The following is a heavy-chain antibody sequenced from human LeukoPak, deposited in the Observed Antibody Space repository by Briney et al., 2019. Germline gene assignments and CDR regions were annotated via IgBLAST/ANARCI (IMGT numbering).Heavy chain of an antibody. Sequence: GASVKVSCKASGYTFTGYYMHWVRQAPGQGLEWMGWINPNSGGTNYAQKFQGRVTMTRETSISTAYMELSRLRSDDTAVEYCAREGDTAMVTFYYWGQGTLVTVSS. CDR3: AREGDTAMVTFYY. J-gene: IGHJ4*02. CDR1: GYTFTGYY. CDR2: INPNSGGT. D-gene: IGHD5-18*01. V-gene: IGHV1-2*02.